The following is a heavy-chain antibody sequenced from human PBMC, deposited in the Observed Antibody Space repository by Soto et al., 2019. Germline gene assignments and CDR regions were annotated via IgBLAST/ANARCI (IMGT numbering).Heavy chain of an antibody. D-gene: IGHD3-22*01. CDR2: ISYGGGTT. CDR1: EFTFSNNA. Sequence: EVELLESGGGLVQPGGSLRLSCAASEFTFSNNAMSWVRQAPGKGLEWVSAISYGGGTTYYSDSVKGRFTISRDNSKNTLYLQMNSLTAEDTAVYYCAKNPGYYYDSTGYHFDYWGQGTLVTVSS. J-gene: IGHJ4*02. V-gene: IGHV3-23*01. CDR3: AKNPGYYYDSTGYHFDY.